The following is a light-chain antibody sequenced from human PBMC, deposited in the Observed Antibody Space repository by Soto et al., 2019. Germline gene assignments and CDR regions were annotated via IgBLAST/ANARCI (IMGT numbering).Light chain of an antibody. CDR1: QGIASD. J-gene: IGKJ1*01. Sequence: DIQMTQSPSSLSASVGDRVTITCRASQGIASDLGWYQQKLGKAPKRLIYSASSLQSGVPSRFSGSGSGTEFTLTISSLQPEDFATYYCLQHNNYPWTFGEGTKVDIK. V-gene: IGKV1-17*01. CDR2: SAS. CDR3: LQHNNYPWT.